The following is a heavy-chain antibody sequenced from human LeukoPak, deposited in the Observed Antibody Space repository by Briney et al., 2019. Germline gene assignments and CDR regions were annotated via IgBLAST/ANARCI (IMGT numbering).Heavy chain of an antibody. CDR1: GFTFSSYW. D-gene: IGHD3-22*01. CDR3: AKESMIVVVNTLGAFDI. V-gene: IGHV3-74*01. Sequence: GGSLRLSCAASGFTFSSYWMHWVRQAPGKGLVWVSRINSDGSSTSYADSVKGRFTISRDNSKNSLYLQMNSLRTEDTALYYCAKESMIVVVNTLGAFDIWGQGTMVTVSS. CDR2: INSDGSST. J-gene: IGHJ3*02.